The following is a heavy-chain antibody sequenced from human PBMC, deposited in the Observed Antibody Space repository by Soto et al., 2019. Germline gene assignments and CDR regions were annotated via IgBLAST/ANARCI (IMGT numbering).Heavy chain of an antibody. CDR1: GYSVSSGYY. D-gene: IGHD6-19*01. CDR3: ARGRQWLSRSNWFDP. Sequence: SETLSLTCAVSGYSVSSGYYWGWIRQPTGKGLEWIGTIYHSGRTYYNPSLKSRVTISIDTSKNQFSLKLSSVTAADTAVYYCARGRQWLSRSNWFDPWGQGTLVTVSS. J-gene: IGHJ5*02. V-gene: IGHV4-38-2*01. CDR2: IYHSGRT.